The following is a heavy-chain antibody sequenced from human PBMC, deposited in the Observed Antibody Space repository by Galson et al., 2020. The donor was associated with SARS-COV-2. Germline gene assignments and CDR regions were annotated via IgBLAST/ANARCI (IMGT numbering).Heavy chain of an antibody. Sequence: GGSLRLSCAASGFTFSSYAMHWVRQAPGKGLEWVAVISYDGSNKYYADSVKGRFTISRDNSKNTLYLQMNSLRAEDTAVYYCATELYAFQFFDYWGQGTLVTASS. CDR1: GFTFSSYA. CDR3: ATELYAFQFFDY. CDR2: ISYDGSNK. V-gene: IGHV3-30*04. D-gene: IGHD3-16*01. J-gene: IGHJ4*02.